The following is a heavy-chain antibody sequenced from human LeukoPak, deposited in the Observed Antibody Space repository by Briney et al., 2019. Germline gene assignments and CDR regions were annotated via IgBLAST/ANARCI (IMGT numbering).Heavy chain of an antibody. CDR1: GGSFSGYY. V-gene: IGHV4-34*01. CDR2: INHSGST. J-gene: IGHJ5*02. CDR3: ARDADGDYPFWFDP. D-gene: IGHD4-17*01. Sequence: PSETLSLTCAVYGGSFSGYYWSWIRQPPGKGLEWIGEINHSGSTNYNPSLKSRVTISVDTSKNQFSLKLSSVTAADTAVYYCARDADGDYPFWFDPWGQGTLVTVSS.